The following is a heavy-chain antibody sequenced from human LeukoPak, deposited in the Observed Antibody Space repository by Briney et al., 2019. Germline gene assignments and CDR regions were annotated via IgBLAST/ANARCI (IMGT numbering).Heavy chain of an antibody. D-gene: IGHD4-17*01. Sequence: GGSLRLSCAASGFTFSSYWMTWIRQAPGKGLEWVANIKQDGSEKYYVDSVKGRFTISRDNAKNSLYLQMNSLRAEDTAVYYCAKDYGDYGSFDYWGQGTLVTVSS. CDR1: GFTFSSYW. CDR2: IKQDGSEK. CDR3: AKDYGDYGSFDY. J-gene: IGHJ4*02. V-gene: IGHV3-7*03.